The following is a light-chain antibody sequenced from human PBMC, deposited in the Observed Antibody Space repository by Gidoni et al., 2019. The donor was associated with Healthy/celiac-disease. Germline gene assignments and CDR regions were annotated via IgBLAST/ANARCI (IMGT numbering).Light chain of an antibody. V-gene: IGKV3-20*01. CDR2: GAS. J-gene: IGKJ1*01. CDR3: QQYGSSPT. Sequence: EIVLTQSPGTLSLSPGERATLSCRASQSVSSSYLAWDQQNPGQAPRLLIYGASSRATGIPDRFSGSGSGTDFTLTISRLEPEDFAVYYCQQYGSSPTFGQGTKVEIK. CDR1: QSVSSSY.